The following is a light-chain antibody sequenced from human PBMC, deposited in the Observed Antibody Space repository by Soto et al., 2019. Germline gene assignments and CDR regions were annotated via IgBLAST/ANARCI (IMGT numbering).Light chain of an antibody. CDR1: ESVRSN. V-gene: IGKV3D-15*01. CDR2: AAS. J-gene: IGKJ4*01. Sequence: EIVMTQSPATLSVSPGESATLSCRASESVRSNLAWYQQKPGQAPRLLIYAASTRATGIPARFSGSGSGTDFTLNISSLESEDFAVYYCQQYNEWPPLTFGGGTKVEIK. CDR3: QQYNEWPPLT.